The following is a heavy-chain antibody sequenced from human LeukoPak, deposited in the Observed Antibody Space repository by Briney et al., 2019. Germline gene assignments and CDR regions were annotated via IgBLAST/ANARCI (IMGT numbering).Heavy chain of an antibody. CDR3: ARGPGRFAAFDI. CDR1: GYTFTSYY. CDR2: INPNSGGT. J-gene: IGHJ3*02. Sequence: ASVKVSCKASGYTFTSYYMHWVRQAPGQGLEWMGWINPNSGGTNYAQKFQGRVTMTRDTSISTAYMELSRLRSDDTAVYYCARGPGRFAAFDIWGQGTMVTVSS. D-gene: IGHD1-14*01. V-gene: IGHV1-2*02.